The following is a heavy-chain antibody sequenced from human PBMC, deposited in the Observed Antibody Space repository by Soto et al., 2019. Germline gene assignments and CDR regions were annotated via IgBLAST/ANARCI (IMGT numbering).Heavy chain of an antibody. D-gene: IGHD2-2*01. V-gene: IGHV3-23*01. CDR2: VSAGGGNT. CDR1: GFSFSTYA. CDR3: ATHAEYQRVSRFDP. J-gene: IGHJ5*02. Sequence: EVQLLESGGGLVQPGGSLRLSGAVSGFSFSTYAIIWVRLAPGKGLGWVSGVSAGGGNTYYADSVRGPFTISIDTTKDTLYLEITSRIAEHTAFYYCATHAEYQRVSRFDPWGRGTLVTVSP.